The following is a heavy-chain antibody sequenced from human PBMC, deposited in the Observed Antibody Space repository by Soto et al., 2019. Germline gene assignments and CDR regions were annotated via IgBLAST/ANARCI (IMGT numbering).Heavy chain of an antibody. Sequence: ASLKGSCNAAGDTFTSYASSWWLQAPGQGREWMGWISAYNGNTNYAQKLQARVTRTTDTSTSTTYMELRSLRSDDTAVYYCARGSYGGNSGPWGQGTTVTVSS. CDR1: GDTFTSYA. CDR3: ARGSYGGNSGP. D-gene: IGHD2-21*02. V-gene: IGHV1-18*01. J-gene: IGHJ6*02. CDR2: ISAYNGNT.